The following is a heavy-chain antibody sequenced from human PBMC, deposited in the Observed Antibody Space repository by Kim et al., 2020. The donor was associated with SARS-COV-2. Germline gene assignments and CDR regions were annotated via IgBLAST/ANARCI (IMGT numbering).Heavy chain of an antibody. CDR1: GFTFSSYG. D-gene: IGHD2-2*03. CDR3: AKAVDIVVVPAAIDY. J-gene: IGHJ4*02. CDR2: ILYDGSNK. V-gene: IGHV3-30*18. Sequence: GGSLRLSCAGSGFTFSSYGMHWVRQAPGKGLEWVAVILYDGSNKYYADSVKGRFTISRDNSKNTLYLQMNSLRADDTAVYYCAKAVDIVVVPAAIDYWGQGTLVTVSS.